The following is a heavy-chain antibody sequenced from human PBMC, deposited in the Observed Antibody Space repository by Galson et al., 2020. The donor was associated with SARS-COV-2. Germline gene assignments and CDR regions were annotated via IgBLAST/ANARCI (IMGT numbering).Heavy chain of an antibody. CDR3: ARMSVSGSYSSREYGMDV. CDR1: GFSFSTTKMC. J-gene: IGHJ6*02. CDR2: IDWDGDE. Sequence: SGPTLVKPTQTLTLTCTFSGFSFSTTKMCVSWIRQPPGKALEWLALIDWDGDEYYSASLKTRLTIFRDTSKNQVVLTMTNMDQVDTATYYCARMSVSGSYSSREYGMDVWGQGTTVTVSS. V-gene: IGHV2-70*01. D-gene: IGHD1-26*01.